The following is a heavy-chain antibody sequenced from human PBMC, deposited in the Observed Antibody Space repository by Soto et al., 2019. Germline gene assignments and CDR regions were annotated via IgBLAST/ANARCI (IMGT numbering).Heavy chain of an antibody. CDR1: GFTFSRYA. D-gene: IGHD3-10*01. CDR3: ARSRNSAVADSFDF. J-gene: IGHJ4*02. V-gene: IGHV3-30*04. Sequence: GGSLRLSCAASGFTFSRYAIHWVRQAPGKGLEWVAVISRDGSNKYYVDSVKGRFTISRDNSKNTLYLQMNSLRDEDTVVYYCARSRNSAVADSFDFWGQGTLVTVSS. CDR2: ISRDGSNK.